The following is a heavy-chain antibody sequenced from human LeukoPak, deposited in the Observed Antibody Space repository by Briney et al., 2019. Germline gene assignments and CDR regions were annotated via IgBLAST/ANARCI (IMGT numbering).Heavy chain of an antibody. CDR2: IYISGTTTT. Sequence: PSETLSLTCTVSGDSISSGNYYWSWIRQPARKGLEWIGRIYISGTTTTTYNSSLKSRLTISIDTSKNQFSLRLSSVTAADTAVYYCAREQRLRDNNWFDSWGQGTLVTVSS. CDR1: GDSISSGNYY. J-gene: IGHJ5*01. V-gene: IGHV4-61*02. CDR3: AREQRLRDNNWFDS. D-gene: IGHD6-25*01.